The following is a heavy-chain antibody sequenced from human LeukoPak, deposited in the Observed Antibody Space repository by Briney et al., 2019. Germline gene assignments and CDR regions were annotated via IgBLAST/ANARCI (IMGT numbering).Heavy chain of an antibody. CDR2: IDPSDSYT. CDR1: GYSFTSYW. Sequence: GESLKISCNGSGYSFTSYWISWVRQMPGKGLEWMGRIDPSDSYTNYSPSFQGHVTISADKSISTAYLQWSSLKASDTAMYYCARDNPIAAAGSTISSYYYSYGMDVWGQGTTVTVSS. D-gene: IGHD6-13*01. V-gene: IGHV5-10-1*01. J-gene: IGHJ6*02. CDR3: ARDNPIAAAGSTISSYYYSYGMDV.